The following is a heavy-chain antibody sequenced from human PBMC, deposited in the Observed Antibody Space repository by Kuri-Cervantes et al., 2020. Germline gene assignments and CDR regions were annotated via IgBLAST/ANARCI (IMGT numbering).Heavy chain of an antibody. V-gene: IGHV2-26*01. D-gene: IGHD6-13*01. J-gene: IGHJ6*02. CDR2: IFSNDEK. CDR1: GGSISSYYW. Sequence: ETLSLTCTVSGGSISSYYWSWIRQPPGKALEWLAHIFSNDEKYYSTSLKARLTISKDTSKNQVVLTMANMDPVDTATYYCARDVTYSSSWYDYYYGMDVWGQGTTVTVSS. CDR3: ARDVTYSSSWYDYYYGMDV.